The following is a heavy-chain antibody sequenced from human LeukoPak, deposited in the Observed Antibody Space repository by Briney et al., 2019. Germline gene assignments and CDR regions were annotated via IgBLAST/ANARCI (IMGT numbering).Heavy chain of an antibody. CDR2: IYTSGST. D-gene: IGHD3-22*01. V-gene: IGHV4-4*07. Sequence: SETLSLTCTVSGGSISSYYWSWIRQPAGKGLEWIGRIYTSGSTNYNPSLKSRVTMSVDTSKNQFSLKLSSVTAADTAVYYCARDRHSSGYYYVFDYWGQGTLVTVSS. J-gene: IGHJ4*02. CDR3: ARDRHSSGYYYVFDY. CDR1: GGSISSYY.